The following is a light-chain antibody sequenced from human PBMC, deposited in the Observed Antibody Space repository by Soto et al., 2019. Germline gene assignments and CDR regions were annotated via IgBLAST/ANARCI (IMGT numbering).Light chain of an antibody. Sequence: QAVVTQPPSVSGAPGQRVTISCTGSSSNIGAGYDVHWYQQLPGTAPKLLIYGNSNRPSGVPDRFSGSKSGTSASLVITGLQAEDEADYYFQSYDSSVSKVVFGGGTKVTVL. CDR2: GNS. CDR3: QSYDSSVSKVV. J-gene: IGLJ2*01. V-gene: IGLV1-40*01. CDR1: SSNIGAGYD.